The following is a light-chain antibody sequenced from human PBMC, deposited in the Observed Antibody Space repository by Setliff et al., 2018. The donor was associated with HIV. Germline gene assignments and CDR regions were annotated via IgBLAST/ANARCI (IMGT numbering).Light chain of an antibody. CDR1: SSDVGGYNY. Sequence: QSALTQPASVSGSPGQSITLSCTGASSDVGGYNYVSWYQQHPGKAPKLMIYEVINRPSGVSNRFSASKSGNTASLTISGLQAEDEADYYCSSFTSSGTYVFGTGTKVTV. V-gene: IGLV2-14*01. CDR2: EVI. CDR3: SSFTSSGTYV. J-gene: IGLJ1*01.